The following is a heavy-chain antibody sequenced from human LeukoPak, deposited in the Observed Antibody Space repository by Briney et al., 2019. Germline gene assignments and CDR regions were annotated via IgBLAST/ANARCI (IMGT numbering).Heavy chain of an antibody. J-gene: IGHJ5*02. D-gene: IGHD2/OR15-2a*01. V-gene: IGHV1-2*02. CDR3: ARKSAGFLTA. Sequence: ASVKVSCKASGYTFTGDQIYWLRQAPGQGLEWVGWIKPSSGDTLYEQKFQGRVTMTRDKSISSAYMELSSLRSDDTAVYYCARKSAGFLTAWGQGALVTVSS. CDR2: IKPSSGDT. CDR1: GYTFTGDQ.